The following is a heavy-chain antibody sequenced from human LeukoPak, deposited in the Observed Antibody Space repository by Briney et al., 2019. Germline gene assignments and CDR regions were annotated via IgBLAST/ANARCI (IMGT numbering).Heavy chain of an antibody. CDR2: ITYKRSA. D-gene: IGHD2-21*02. V-gene: IGHV4-34*01. Sequence: SETLSLTCAVYNGFDSYYFMLVRQPPGEGLEWIGEITYKRSANYNSSLMSRATISIDVSQRQFSLKLTSVTAADTATYYCAVYGGDWQFLSWGQGTPVTVS. CDR3: AVYGGDWQFLS. J-gene: IGHJ5*02. CDR1: NGFDSYYF.